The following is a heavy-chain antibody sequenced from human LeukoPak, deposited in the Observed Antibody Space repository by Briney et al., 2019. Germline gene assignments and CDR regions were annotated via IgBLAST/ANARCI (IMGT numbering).Heavy chain of an antibody. V-gene: IGHV7-4-1*02. CDR3: ARDARITMVRGVIRSLGY. J-gene: IGHJ4*02. Sequence: ASVKVSCKASGYTFTSYAMNWVRQAPGQGLEWMGWINTNTGNPTYAQGFTGRFVFSLDTSVSTAYLQISSLKAEDTAVYYCARDARITMVRGVIRSLGYWGQGTLVTVSS. CDR1: GYTFTSYA. D-gene: IGHD3-10*01. CDR2: INTNTGNP.